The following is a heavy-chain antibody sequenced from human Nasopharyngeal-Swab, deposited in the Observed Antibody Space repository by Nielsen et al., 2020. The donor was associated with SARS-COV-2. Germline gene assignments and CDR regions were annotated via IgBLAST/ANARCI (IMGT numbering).Heavy chain of an antibody. V-gene: IGHV4-39*07. CDR2: IYYSGST. CDR3: AREIKAYCSSTSCHDYFDY. J-gene: IGHJ4*02. D-gene: IGHD2-2*01. Sequence: SETLSLTCTVSGGSISSSSYYWGWLRQPPGTGLEWIGSIYYSGSTYYNPSLKSRVTISVDTSKNQFSLKLSSVTAADTAVYYCAREIKAYCSSTSCHDYFDYWGQGTLVTVSS. CDR1: GGSISSSSYY.